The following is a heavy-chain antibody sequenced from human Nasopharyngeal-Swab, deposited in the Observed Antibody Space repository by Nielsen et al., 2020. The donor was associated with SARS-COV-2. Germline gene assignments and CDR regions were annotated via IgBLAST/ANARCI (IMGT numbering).Heavy chain of an antibody. CDR3: ARQGVPIRGWFKDYDRTAYEY. CDR2: ISRSGRT. CDR1: GGSFSGYY. D-gene: IGHD3-22*01. J-gene: IGHJ4*02. Sequence: SETLSLTCAAYGGSFSGYYWSWIRQSPGKGLEWIGEISRSGRTNYNPSLNSRVTISLDTSKNKFSLKVTSVTAADTAVYYCARQGVPIRGWFKDYDRTAYEYWGQGTLVTVSS. V-gene: IGHV4-34*01.